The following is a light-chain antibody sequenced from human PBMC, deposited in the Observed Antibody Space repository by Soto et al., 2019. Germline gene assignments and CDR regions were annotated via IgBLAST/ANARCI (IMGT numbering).Light chain of an antibody. Sequence: QLVLTQSSSASASLGSSVKLTCTLSSGHSSYIIAWHQQQPGKAPRYLMKLEGSGSYNKGSGVPDRFSGSSSGADRYLTISNLQFEDEADYYCETWDSTLMVFGGGTKVTVL. CDR1: SGHSSYI. CDR2: LEGSGSY. CDR3: ETWDSTLMV. V-gene: IGLV4-60*02. J-gene: IGLJ2*01.